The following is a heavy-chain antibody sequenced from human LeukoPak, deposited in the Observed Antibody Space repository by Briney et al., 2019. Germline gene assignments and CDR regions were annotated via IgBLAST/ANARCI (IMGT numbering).Heavy chain of an antibody. Sequence: GGSLRLSCAASGFTFSSYGMHWVRQAPGKGLEWVAFIQYDGSNKYFADSVKGRFTISRDNSKNTLYLQMNSLRAEDTAVYYCAKDDLYYWGQGTLVTVSS. CDR3: AKDDLYY. CDR1: GFTFSSYG. J-gene: IGHJ4*02. V-gene: IGHV3-30*02. CDR2: IQYDGSNK. D-gene: IGHD2-8*01.